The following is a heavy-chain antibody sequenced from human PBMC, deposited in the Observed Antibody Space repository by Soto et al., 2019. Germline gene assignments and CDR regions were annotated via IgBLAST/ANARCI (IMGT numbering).Heavy chain of an antibody. CDR3: ARTGKDTAVDGSGRGDGLNI. D-gene: IGHD1-26*01. CDR2: IIPISGKA. V-gene: IGHV1-69*06. J-gene: IGHJ3*02. Sequence: QVQLVQSGAEVKRPGSSVRVSCKASGGTFSRYGFSWVRQAPEHGLEWMGGIIPISGKANYAKKFQGRITISVKNSTGRGKRDLNTWQSDHTAMNNSARTGKDTAVDGSGRGDGLNIWGQETKVTV. CDR1: GGTFSRYG.